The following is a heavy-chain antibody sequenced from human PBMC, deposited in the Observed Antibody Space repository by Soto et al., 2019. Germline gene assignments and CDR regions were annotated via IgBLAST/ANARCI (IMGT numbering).Heavy chain of an antibody. CDR2: IYYSGST. D-gene: IGHD3-9*01. CDR1: GGSISSGGYY. CDR3: AVYYDILTGYRDAFDI. Sequence: QVQLQESGPGLVKPSQTLSLTCTVSGGSISSGGYYWSWIRQHPGKGLEWIGYIYYSGSTYYNPSLKSRGTISVDTSKNQSSQKLSSVTAAETAVYYCAVYYDILTGYRDAFDIWGQGTMVTVSS. V-gene: IGHV4-31*03. J-gene: IGHJ3*02.